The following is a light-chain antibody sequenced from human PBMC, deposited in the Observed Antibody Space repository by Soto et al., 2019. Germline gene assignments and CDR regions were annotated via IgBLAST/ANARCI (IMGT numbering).Light chain of an antibody. CDR1: SSDVGGYEY. CDR2: EVS. Sequence: QSALTQPRSVSGSPGQSVTISCSGTSSDVGGYEYVSWYQQHPGKAPKLLIYEVSKRPSGVPDRFSASKSGNTASLTVSGLQGEDEADYYCMSYVGGNSVAFGGGTKVTVL. CDR3: MSYVGGNSVA. J-gene: IGLJ2*01. V-gene: IGLV2-11*01.